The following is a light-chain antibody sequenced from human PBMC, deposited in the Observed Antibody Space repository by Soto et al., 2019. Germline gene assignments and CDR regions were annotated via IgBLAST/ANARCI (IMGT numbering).Light chain of an antibody. CDR2: DNN. CDR1: SSNIGNNY. Sequence: QSVLTQPPSVSAAPGQKVTISCSGSSSNIGNNYVSWYQQLPGTAPKLLIYDNNKRPSGIPDRFSGSESGTSATLGITGLQTGDEADYYCGTWDSSLTIGVIFGGGTKLTVL. J-gene: IGLJ2*01. CDR3: GTWDSSLTIGVI. V-gene: IGLV1-51*01.